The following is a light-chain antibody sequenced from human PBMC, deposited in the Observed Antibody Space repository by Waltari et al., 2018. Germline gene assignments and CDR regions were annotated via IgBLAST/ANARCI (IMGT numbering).Light chain of an antibody. CDR1: QSISTN. Sequence: IVMTQSPATLSVSPGERATLSCRASQSISTNLAWFQEKPGQAPRLLIYGASTGATGVPARFSGSGSGTYFTLVISSLRSEDFAVYYCQQYDKWLRYSFGQGTKLEIK. J-gene: IGKJ2*01. CDR2: GAS. V-gene: IGKV3-15*01. CDR3: QQYDKWLRYS.